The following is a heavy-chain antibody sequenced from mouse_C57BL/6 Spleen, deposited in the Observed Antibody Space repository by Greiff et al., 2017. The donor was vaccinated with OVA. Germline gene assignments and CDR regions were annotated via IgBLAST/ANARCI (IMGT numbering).Heavy chain of an antibody. V-gene: IGHV1-26*01. CDR3: ARMGWLLRSYYAMDY. CDR2: INPNNGGT. J-gene: IGHJ4*01. CDR1: GYTFTDYY. Sequence: DVKLQQSGPELVKPGASVKISCKASGYTFTDYYMNWVKQSHGKSLEWIGDINPNNGGTSYNQKFKGKATLTVDKSSSTAYMELRSLTSEDSAVYYCARMGWLLRSYYAMDYWGQGTSVTVSS. D-gene: IGHD2-3*01.